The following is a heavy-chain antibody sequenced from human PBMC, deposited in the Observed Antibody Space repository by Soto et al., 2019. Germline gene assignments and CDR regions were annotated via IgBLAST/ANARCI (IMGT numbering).Heavy chain of an antibody. Sequence: GGSLRLSCAASGFTFDDYAMHWVRQAPGKGLEWVSGISWNSGSIGYADSVKGRFTISRDNAKNSLYLQMNSLRAEDTALYYCAKDKGSGWYQGRSGKDAFDIWGQGTMVTVSS. CDR1: GFTFDDYA. J-gene: IGHJ3*02. CDR3: AKDKGSGWYQGRSGKDAFDI. D-gene: IGHD6-19*01. V-gene: IGHV3-9*01. CDR2: ISWNSGSI.